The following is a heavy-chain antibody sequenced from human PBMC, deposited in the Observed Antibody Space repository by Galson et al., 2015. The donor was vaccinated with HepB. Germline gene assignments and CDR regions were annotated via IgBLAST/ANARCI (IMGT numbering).Heavy chain of an antibody. V-gene: IGHV3-48*04. Sequence: SLRLSCAASGFTFSSYSMNWVRQAPGKGLEWVSYISNSSTIIYYTASVKGRFTISRDNAKSSLYLQMNSLRAEDTAVYYCARLSVRGVDYWGQGTLATVSS. J-gene: IGHJ4*02. D-gene: IGHD3-10*01. CDR3: ARLSVRGVDY. CDR2: ISNSSTII. CDR1: GFTFSSYS.